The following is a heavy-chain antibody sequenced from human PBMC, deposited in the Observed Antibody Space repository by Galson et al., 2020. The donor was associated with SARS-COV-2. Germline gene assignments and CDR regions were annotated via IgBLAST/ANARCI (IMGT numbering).Heavy chain of an antibody. D-gene: IGHD2-21*02. CDR1: GGSFSGYY. CDR2: INSSGST. Sequence: SETLSLTCAVYGGSFSGYYWSWIRQPPGKGLEWIGEINSSGSTNYNTSLKSRVTISVDTSKNHFSRTLSSVTAADTAVYYCAREEYFFLVVTAGRLCYFDFWGQGTLATVSS. J-gene: IGHJ4*02. CDR3: AREEYFFLVVTAGRLCYFDF. V-gene: IGHV4-34*01.